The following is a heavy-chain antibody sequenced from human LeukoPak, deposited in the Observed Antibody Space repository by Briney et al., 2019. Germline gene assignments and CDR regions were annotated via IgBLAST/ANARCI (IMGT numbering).Heavy chain of an antibody. Sequence: GGSLRLSCAASGFTFSDYYMSWIRQAPGKGLEWVSYISSSGSTKYYADSVKGRFTISRDNAKNSLYLQMNSLRAEDTAVYYCARDQVLSSAFDIWGQGTMVTVSS. J-gene: IGHJ3*02. D-gene: IGHD2/OR15-2a*01. CDR2: ISSSGSTK. V-gene: IGHV3-11*04. CDR1: GFTFSDYY. CDR3: ARDQVLSSAFDI.